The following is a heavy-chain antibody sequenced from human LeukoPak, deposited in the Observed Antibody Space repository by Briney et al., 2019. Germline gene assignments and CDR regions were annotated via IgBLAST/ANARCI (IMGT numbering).Heavy chain of an antibody. CDR3: ASNPYYYGSGSYYFLDY. CDR1: GGTFSSYA. CDR2: IIPIFGTA. J-gene: IGHJ4*02. D-gene: IGHD3-10*01. V-gene: IGHV1-69*05. Sequence: SVKVSCKASGGTFSSYAISWVRQAPGQGLEWMGRIIPIFGTANYARKFQGRVTITTDESTSTAYMELSSLRSEDTAVYYCASNPYYYGSGSYYFLDYWGQGTLVTVSS.